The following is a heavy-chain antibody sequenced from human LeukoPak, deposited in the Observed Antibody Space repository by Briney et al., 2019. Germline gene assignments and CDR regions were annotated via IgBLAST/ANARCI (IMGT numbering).Heavy chain of an antibody. CDR2: MNPNSGTV. CDR3: TRGASDYWGENYLDY. V-gene: IGHV1-8*01. Sequence: ASVKVSCKASGYSFTNYDINWVRQATGHGLEWMGWMNPNSGTVGYAQKFQGRVTMTRNASISAAYMELSSLTSEDAAVYYCTRGASDYWGENYLDYWGQGSLVTVSS. CDR1: GYSFTNYD. J-gene: IGHJ4*02. D-gene: IGHD7-27*01.